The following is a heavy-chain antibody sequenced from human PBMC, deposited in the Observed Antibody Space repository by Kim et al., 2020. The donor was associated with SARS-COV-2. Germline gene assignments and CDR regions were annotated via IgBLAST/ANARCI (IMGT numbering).Heavy chain of an antibody. D-gene: IGHD3-22*01. V-gene: IGHV3-30*04. Sequence: GGSLRLSCAASGFTFSSYAMHWVRQAPGKGLEWVAVISYDGSNKYYADSVKGRFTISRDNSKNTLYLQMNSLRAEDTAVYYCARTKYYDSSGYYGLYGYWGQGTLVTVSS. J-gene: IGHJ4*02. CDR2: ISYDGSNK. CDR3: ARTKYYDSSGYYGLYGY. CDR1: GFTFSSYA.